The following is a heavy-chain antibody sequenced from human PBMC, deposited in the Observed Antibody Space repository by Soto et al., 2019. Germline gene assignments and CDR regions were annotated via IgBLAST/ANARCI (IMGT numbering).Heavy chain of an antibody. J-gene: IGHJ4*02. Sequence: HVQLVQSGTEVKKQGASVRVSCMVSGYPFTTYYIHWVRQAPGQGLVWMGWIDPRSGGTVYEQKFQGRVTMTRDTSISTVYMDLSGLTSEDTALYYCATDDYGIFPYWGQGSLVTVSS. V-gene: IGHV1-2*02. CDR1: GYPFTTYY. CDR2: IDPRSGGT. D-gene: IGHD3-10*01. CDR3: ATDDYGIFPY.